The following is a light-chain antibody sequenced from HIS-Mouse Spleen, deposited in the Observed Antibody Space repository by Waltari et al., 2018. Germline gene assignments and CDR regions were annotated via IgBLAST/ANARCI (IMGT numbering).Light chain of an antibody. CDR3: AAWDDSLSGWV. CDR1: TSNTGMNY. CDR2: RNN. Sequence: QSVLTQPPSASGTPGQRVTIPCSGSTSNTGMNYVYWYQQLPGTAPNLLIYRNNQRPSGVPDRFSGSKSGTSASLAISGLRSEDEADYYCAAWDDSLSGWVFGGGTKLTVL. V-gene: IGLV1-47*01. J-gene: IGLJ3*02.